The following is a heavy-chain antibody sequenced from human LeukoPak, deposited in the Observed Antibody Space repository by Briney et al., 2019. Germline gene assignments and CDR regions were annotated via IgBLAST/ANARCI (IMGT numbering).Heavy chain of an antibody. J-gene: IGHJ6*03. D-gene: IGHD3-10*01. Sequence: PSETLSLTCTVSGGSISSSSYYWGWIRQPPGKGLEWIGSIYYSGSTYYNPSLKSRVTISVDTSKNQFSLKLSSVTAADTAVYYCARGRSITMVRGVIGPHYYYYYYMDVWGKGTTVTVSS. CDR3: ARGRSITMVRGVIGPHYYYYYYMDV. CDR2: IYYSGST. V-gene: IGHV4-39*01. CDR1: GGSISSSSYY.